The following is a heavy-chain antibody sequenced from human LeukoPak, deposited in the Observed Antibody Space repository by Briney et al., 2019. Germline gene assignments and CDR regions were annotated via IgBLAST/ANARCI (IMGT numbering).Heavy chain of an antibody. V-gene: IGHV1-69*06. CDR1: GGTFSSYA. CDR3: ARIPSGGRHQGY. CDR2: IIPIFGTA. D-gene: IGHD2-15*01. J-gene: IGHJ4*02. Sequence: SVKVSCKASGGTFSSYAISWVRQAPGQGLEWMGRIIPIFGTANYAQKFQGRVTITADKSTSTAYTELSSLRSEDTAVYYCARIPSGGRHQGYWGQGTLVTVSS.